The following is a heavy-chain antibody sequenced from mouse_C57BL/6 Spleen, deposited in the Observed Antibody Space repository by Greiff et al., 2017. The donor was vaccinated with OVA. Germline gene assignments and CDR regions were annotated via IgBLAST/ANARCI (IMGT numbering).Heavy chain of an antibody. CDR2: IYPGDGDT. CDR1: GYAFSSSW. J-gene: IGHJ2*01. CDR3: ARSITTVKDY. V-gene: IGHV1-82*01. D-gene: IGHD1-1*01. Sequence: QVQLKESGPELVKPGASVKISCKASGYAFSSSWMNWVKQRPGKGLEWIGRIYPGDGDTNYNGKFKGKATLTADKSSSTAYMQLSSLTSEDSAVYFCARSITTVKDYWGQGTTLTVSS.